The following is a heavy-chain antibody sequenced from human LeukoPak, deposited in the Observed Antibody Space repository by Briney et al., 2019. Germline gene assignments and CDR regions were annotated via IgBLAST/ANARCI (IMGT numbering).Heavy chain of an antibody. J-gene: IGHJ5*02. CDR3: ARVRLSSGWFDP. V-gene: IGHV4-59*01. D-gene: IGHD6-19*01. CDR2: IYYSGST. CDR1: GGSISSYY. Sequence: SQTLSLTCTVSGGSISSYYWSWIRQPPGKGLEWIGYIYYSGSTNYNPSLKSRVTISVDTSKNQFSLKLSSVTAADTAVYYCARVRLSSGWFDPWGQGTLVTVSS.